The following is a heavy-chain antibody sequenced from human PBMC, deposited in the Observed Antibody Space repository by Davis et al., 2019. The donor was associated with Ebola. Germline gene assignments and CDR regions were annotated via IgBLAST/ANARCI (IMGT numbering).Heavy chain of an antibody. CDR2: ITSKTDGGTT. CDR3: TTIGVPAAIRRVDY. CDR1: GFTFSNAW. V-gene: IGHV3-15*01. D-gene: IGHD2-2*02. Sequence: GESLKISCAASGFTFSNAWMSWVRQAPGKGLEWVGRITSKTDGGTTDYAAPVKGRFTISRDDSKNTLYLQMNILKTEDTAVYYCTTIGVPAAIRRVDYWGQGTLVTVSS. J-gene: IGHJ4*02.